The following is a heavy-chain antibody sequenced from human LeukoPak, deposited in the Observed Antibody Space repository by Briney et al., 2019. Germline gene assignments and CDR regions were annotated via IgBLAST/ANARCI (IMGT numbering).Heavy chain of an antibody. J-gene: IGHJ4*02. CDR3: ARDSDDFWSGYYRH. Sequence: GGSLRLSCAASGFTFSSYSMNWVRQAPGKGLEWVSYISSSSSTIYYADSVKGRFTISRDNAKNSLYLQMNSLRAEDTALYYCARDSDDFWSGYYRHWGQGTLVTVSS. V-gene: IGHV3-48*04. CDR2: ISSSSSTI. D-gene: IGHD3-3*01. CDR1: GFTFSSYS.